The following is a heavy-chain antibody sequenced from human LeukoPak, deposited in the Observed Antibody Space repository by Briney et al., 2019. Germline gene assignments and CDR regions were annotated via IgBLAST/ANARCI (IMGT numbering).Heavy chain of an antibody. CDR1: GFNVSSNY. V-gene: IGHV3-66*01. D-gene: IGHD6-13*01. CDR3: ARVDSRTAQFDY. J-gene: IGHJ4*02. Sequence: GGSLRLSCAVSGFNVSSNYLNWVRQAPGKGPEWVSVIYSGGSTYYADSGKGRFTISRDNSKNTLYLQMNSLRAEDTAVYHCARVDSRTAQFDYWGQGTLVTVSS. CDR2: IYSGGST.